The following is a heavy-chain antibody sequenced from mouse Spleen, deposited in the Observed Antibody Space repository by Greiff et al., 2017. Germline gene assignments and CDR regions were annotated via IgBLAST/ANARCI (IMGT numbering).Heavy chain of an antibody. CDR1: GFSLTSYG. Sequence: VQLQQSGPGLVQPSQSLSITCTVSGFSLTSYGVHWVRQSPGKGLEWLGVIWSGGSTDYNAAFISRLSISKDNSKSQVFFKMNSLQADDTVIYYCARKDDYDYDRAMDYWGQGTSVTVSS. D-gene: IGHD2-4*01. V-gene: IGHV2-2*01. CDR3: ARKDDYDYDRAMDY. CDR2: IWSGGST. J-gene: IGHJ4*01.